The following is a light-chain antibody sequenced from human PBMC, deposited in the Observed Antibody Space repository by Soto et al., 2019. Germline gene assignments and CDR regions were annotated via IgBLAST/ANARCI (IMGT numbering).Light chain of an antibody. J-gene: IGLJ1*01. Sequence: QSVLTQPASVSLSPGHSITISCTGTSSDVGGYNYVSWYQQYPGRVPKLLIYKVSNRPSGISNRFSGSKSGNTASLTISGLQAEDEADYFCTSPTPGSLYVFGSGTKVTVL. CDR1: SSDVGGYNY. V-gene: IGLV2-14*01. CDR2: KVS. CDR3: TSPTPGSLYV.